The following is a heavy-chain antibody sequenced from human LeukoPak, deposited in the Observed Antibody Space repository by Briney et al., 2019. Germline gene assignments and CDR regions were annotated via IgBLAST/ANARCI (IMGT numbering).Heavy chain of an antibody. CDR1: GFTFSNYG. Sequence: GGSLRLSCAASGFTFSNYGMHWVRQAPGKGLEWVTFIRYDGSNKYYADSVKGRFTISRDNSKNTLYLQMNSLRADDTAIYYCAKGLERRGYYFDYWGQGTLVTVSS. J-gene: IGHJ4*02. D-gene: IGHD1-1*01. V-gene: IGHV3-30*02. CDR3: AKGLERRGYYFDY. CDR2: IRYDGSNK.